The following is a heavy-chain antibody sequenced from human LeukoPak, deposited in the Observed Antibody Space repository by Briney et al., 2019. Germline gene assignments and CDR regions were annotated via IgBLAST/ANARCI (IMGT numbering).Heavy chain of an antibody. CDR1: GYSFTSYD. J-gene: IGHJ4*02. CDR2: MNPSSGNT. D-gene: IGHD3-10*01. CDR3: AAHTYYYSPPSCGH. V-gene: IGHV1-8*01. Sequence: ASVKVSCKASGYSFTSYDINWVRQATGQGPEWIGWMNPSSGNTGYAQRFQGRVTMTRDTSTSTAYLELSSLTPYDTAVYYCAAHTYYYSPPSCGHWGQGTLVTVSS.